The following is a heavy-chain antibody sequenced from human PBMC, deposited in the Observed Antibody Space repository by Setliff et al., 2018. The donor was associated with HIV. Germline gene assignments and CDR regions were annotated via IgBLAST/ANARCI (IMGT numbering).Heavy chain of an antibody. J-gene: IGHJ3*01. V-gene: IGHV4-39*07. CDR2: IYYSGSV. CDR1: GGSIIYTSYY. D-gene: IGHD1-26*01. CDR3: AKSIVGGTTHTFDL. Sequence: SETLSLTCTVSGGSIIYTSYYWGWIRQPPGKGLEWIGSIYYSGSVYYNPSLKSRVTISVDTTKNQFSLKVKSVTAADTAVYYCAKSIVGGTTHTFDLWGQGTMVTVSS.